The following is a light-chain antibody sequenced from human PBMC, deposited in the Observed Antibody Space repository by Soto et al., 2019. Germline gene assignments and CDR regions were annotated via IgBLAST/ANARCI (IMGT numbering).Light chain of an antibody. CDR3: QQYGVTPPNT. J-gene: IGKJ4*01. Sequence: EIVLTQSPGTLSLSPGERATLSCRASQIVSSTYLAWFQQKPGQAPRLLIYGASTRATGIPDRFSGSGSGTDFTLPISGREPEAFALYYCQQYGVTPPNTFGGGTKVEV. CDR1: QIVSSTY. V-gene: IGKV3-20*01. CDR2: GAS.